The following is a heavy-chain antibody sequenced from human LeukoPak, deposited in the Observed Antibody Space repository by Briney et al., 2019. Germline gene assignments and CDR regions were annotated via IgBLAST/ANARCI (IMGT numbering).Heavy chain of an antibody. J-gene: IGHJ6*03. CDR2: ISWDGGST. D-gene: IGHD1-26*01. Sequence: GGSLRLSCAASGFTFDDYAMHWVRQAPGKGLEWVSLISWDGGSTYYADSVKGRFTIARDKSKNSLYLQMNSLRAEDTAFYYCAKDTGGYSHMDVWGKGTTVTVSS. CDR3: AKDTGGYSHMDV. CDR1: GFTFDDYA. V-gene: IGHV3-43D*03.